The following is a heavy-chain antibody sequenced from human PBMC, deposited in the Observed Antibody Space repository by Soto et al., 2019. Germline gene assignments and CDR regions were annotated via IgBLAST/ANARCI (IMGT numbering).Heavy chain of an antibody. CDR2: MHYTGFS. J-gene: IGHJ5*02. CDR1: GDSVTENY. D-gene: IGHD5-12*01. CDR3: ARVGYRRGNWFDP. Sequence: SETLSLTCAFSGDSVTENYLTWIRQSPEKGLEWIGYMHYTGFSFSNPSLKSRVAMSVDKSKNEFTLQLTSVTAADTAVYYCARVGYRRGNWFDPWGQGTLVTVSS. V-gene: IGHV4-59*02.